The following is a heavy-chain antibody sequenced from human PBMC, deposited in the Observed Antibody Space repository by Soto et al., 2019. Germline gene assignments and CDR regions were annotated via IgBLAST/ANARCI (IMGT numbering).Heavy chain of an antibody. CDR1: GYTFSNYG. Sequence: QVQLVQSGAEVKKPGASVTVSCKTSGYTFSNYGITWVRQAPGQGLEWMGWISGYNGNTNYAQTAQGRVTMTTDTSTGTVYMELRSLKSDDTAIYYCSRFIMVGGWFDPNSCHGMDVWGQGTTVTVSS. CDR2: ISGYNGNT. J-gene: IGHJ6*02. CDR3: SRFIMVGGWFDPNSCHGMDV. D-gene: IGHD6-19*01. V-gene: IGHV1-18*01.